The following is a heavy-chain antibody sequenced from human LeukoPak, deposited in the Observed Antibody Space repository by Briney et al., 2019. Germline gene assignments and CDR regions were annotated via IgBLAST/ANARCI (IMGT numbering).Heavy chain of an antibody. CDR3: ARDRGYYYGSGGNY. Sequence: GGSLRLSCAASGFTFSSYWMHWVRQAPGKGLVWVSRINGDGSSTSYADSVKGRFTISRDNAKNTLYLQMNSLRAEDTAVYYCARDRGYYYGSGGNYWGQGTLVTVSS. V-gene: IGHV3-74*01. CDR2: INGDGSST. CDR1: GFTFSSYW. J-gene: IGHJ4*02. D-gene: IGHD3-10*01.